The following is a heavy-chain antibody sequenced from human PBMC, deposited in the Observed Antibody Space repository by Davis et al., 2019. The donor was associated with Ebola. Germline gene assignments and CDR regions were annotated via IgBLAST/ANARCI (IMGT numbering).Heavy chain of an antibody. Sequence: ASVKVSCKASGYTFSSYGISWVRQAPGQGLDWMGWINPSNGNAYYAQKFQDRVTVTTDTSTDIAYMELRSLRSDDTAVYYCARCEGSDKEDYWGQGTLVAVSS. CDR3: ARCEGSDKEDY. V-gene: IGHV1-18*01. CDR1: GYTFSSYG. D-gene: IGHD6-19*01. J-gene: IGHJ4*02. CDR2: INPSNGNA.